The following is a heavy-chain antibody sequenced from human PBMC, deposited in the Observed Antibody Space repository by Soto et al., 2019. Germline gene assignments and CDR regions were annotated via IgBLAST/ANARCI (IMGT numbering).Heavy chain of an antibody. Sequence: QVQLVQSGAEVKKPGASVKVSCKASGYTFTSYDINRVRQATGQGLEWMGWMNPNSGNTAYAQKFQGRVNMTRNTPISTAYMGLSSLRSEDPATYYCAREGGYSYGFGYWGQGTLVTVSS. V-gene: IGHV1-8*01. D-gene: IGHD5-18*01. J-gene: IGHJ4*02. CDR3: AREGGYSYGFGY. CDR1: GYTFTSYD. CDR2: MNPNSGNT.